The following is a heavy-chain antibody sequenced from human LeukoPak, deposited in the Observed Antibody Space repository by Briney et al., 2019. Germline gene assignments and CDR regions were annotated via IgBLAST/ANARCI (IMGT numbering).Heavy chain of an antibody. CDR2: IYYSGST. CDR3: ARHLVFDWPSPPFDY. Sequence: SETLSLTCTVSGGSISSSSYYWGWVRQPPGKGLEWVGSIYYSGSTYYNPSLKSRVTISVDTSKNQFSLKLSSVTAADTAVYYCARHLVFDWPSPPFDYWGQGTLVTVSS. CDR1: GGSISSSSYY. V-gene: IGHV4-39*01. J-gene: IGHJ4*02. D-gene: IGHD3-9*01.